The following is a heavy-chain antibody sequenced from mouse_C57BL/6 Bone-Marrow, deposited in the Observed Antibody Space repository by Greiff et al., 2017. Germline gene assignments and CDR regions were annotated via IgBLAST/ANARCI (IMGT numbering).Heavy chain of an antibody. J-gene: IGHJ1*03. CDR2: IYPGSGST. CDR3: ARPYDSNYWYFDV. Sequence: QVQLQQPGAELVKPGASVKMSCKASGYTFPSYWITWVKQRPGQGLEWIGDIYPGSGSTNYNEKFKSKATLTVDTSSSTAYMQLSSLTSEDSAVYYCARPYDSNYWYFDVWGTGTTVTVSA. V-gene: IGHV1-55*01. D-gene: IGHD2-5*01. CDR1: GYTFPSYW.